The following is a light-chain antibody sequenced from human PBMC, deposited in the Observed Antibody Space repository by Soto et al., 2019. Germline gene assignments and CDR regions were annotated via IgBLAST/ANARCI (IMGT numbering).Light chain of an antibody. CDR2: DAS. Sequence: EIVLTQSPATLSLSPGERATLSCRASQSVSGYLAWYQQKPGQTPRLLIYDASNRATGIPARFSGSVSGTDFTLTISSLAPEDFAVYYCQQRSIWPLPFVGGTKVEIK. CDR3: QQRSIWPLP. CDR1: QSVSGY. J-gene: IGKJ4*01. V-gene: IGKV3-11*01.